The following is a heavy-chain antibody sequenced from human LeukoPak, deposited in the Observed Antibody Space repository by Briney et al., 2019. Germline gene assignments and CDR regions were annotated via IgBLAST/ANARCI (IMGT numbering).Heavy chain of an antibody. J-gene: IGHJ4*02. Sequence: GGSLRLSCAASGFTFSNYAMSWVRQAPGKGLEWVSAISGRGGGTYYAVSVKGRFTISRGDSKNTLYLQMNSLRVEDTAVYYCVGSVYYGSGSGDYWGQGTLVTVSS. D-gene: IGHD3-10*01. CDR3: VGSVYYGSGSGDY. CDR2: ISGRGGGT. CDR1: GFTFSNYA. V-gene: IGHV3-23*01.